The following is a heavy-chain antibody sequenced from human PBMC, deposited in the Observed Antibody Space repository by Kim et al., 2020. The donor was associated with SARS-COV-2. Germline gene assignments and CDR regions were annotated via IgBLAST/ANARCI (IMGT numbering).Heavy chain of an antibody. CDR1: GDSVSRYI. J-gene: IGHJ4*02. CDR3: ARGKFFEY. CDR2: TYYTSKLYN. V-gene: IGHV6-1*01. Sequence: SQTLSLTCAVSGDSVSRYIWTWIRQSPSRGLEWLGRTYYTSKLYNDYAPSLKSRITIKPDTSKNQVSLQLNSVTPEDTAVYFCARGKFFEYWGQGTLVIV.